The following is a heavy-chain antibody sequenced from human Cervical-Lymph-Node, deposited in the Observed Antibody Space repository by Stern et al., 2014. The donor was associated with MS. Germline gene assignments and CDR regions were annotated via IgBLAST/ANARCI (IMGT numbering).Heavy chain of an antibody. CDR2: SGSDGGT. D-gene: IGHD1-1*01. J-gene: IGHJ4*02. CDR3: GKDLHYWTADS. CDR1: GFTLRNFA. V-gene: IGHV3-23*04. Sequence: EVQLVESGGGLVQPGESLRLSCAGSGFTLRNFAMTWIRQAPGKGLEWVSGSGSDGGTHYAESVKGRFTISRDNSKNTLYLQMDRLTVEDTAVYFCGKDLHYWTADSWGQGTLVTVSS.